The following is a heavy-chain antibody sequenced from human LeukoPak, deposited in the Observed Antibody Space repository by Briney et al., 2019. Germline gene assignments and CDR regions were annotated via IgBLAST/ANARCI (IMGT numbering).Heavy chain of an antibody. J-gene: IGHJ4*02. CDR3: ARDEDWREIS. CDR1: GFIFSSCW. Sequence: GGSLRLSCAASGFIFSSCWMGWVRQAPGKVLEWVANIKQDGSEIYYVDSVKGRFTISRDNAKNSLYLQMNSLRAEDTAVYYCARDEDWREISWGQGTLVTVSS. D-gene: IGHD3/OR15-3a*01. CDR2: IKQDGSEI. V-gene: IGHV3-7*01.